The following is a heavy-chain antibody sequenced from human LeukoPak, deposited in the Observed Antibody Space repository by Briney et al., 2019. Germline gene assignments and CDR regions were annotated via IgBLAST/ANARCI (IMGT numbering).Heavy chain of an antibody. CDR2: IYYSGST. J-gene: IGHJ4*02. Sequence: SQTLSLTCTVSGGSISSGGYYWSWIRQHPGKGLEWIGYIYYSGSTYYNPSLKSRVTISVDTSKNQFSLRLSSVTAADTAVYFCARHWSGYGTPSFDYWGQGTLVTVSS. CDR3: ARHWSGYGTPSFDY. CDR1: GGSISSGGYY. V-gene: IGHV4-31*03. D-gene: IGHD5-18*01.